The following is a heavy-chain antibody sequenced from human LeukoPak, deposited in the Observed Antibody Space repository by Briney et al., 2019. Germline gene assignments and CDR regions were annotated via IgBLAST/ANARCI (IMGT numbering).Heavy chain of an antibody. V-gene: IGHV4-30-4*01. D-gene: IGHD2-2*01. J-gene: IGHJ3*02. CDR3: ARAIPAAIAFDI. CDR1: GGSISSGDYY. Sequence: PSQTLSLTCTVSGGSISSGDYYWGWIRQPPGKGLEWIGYIYYSGSTYYNPSLKSRITISVDTSKNQFSLKLSSVTAADTAVYYCARAIPAAIAFDIWGQGTMVTVSS. CDR2: IYYSGST.